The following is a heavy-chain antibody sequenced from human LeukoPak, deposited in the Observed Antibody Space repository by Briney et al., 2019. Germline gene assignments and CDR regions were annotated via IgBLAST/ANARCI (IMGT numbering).Heavy chain of an antibody. Sequence: SQTLSLTCTVSGGSTSSGGYYWSWIRQHPGQGLEGIGYIYYSGSTYYNPSLKGRVTISVDTSKHQFSLKLSSVTAADTAVYYCARSEIDRGWLYQHRNYYFDYWGQGTLVTVSS. CDR1: GGSTSSGGYY. CDR2: IYYSGST. J-gene: IGHJ4*02. V-gene: IGHV4-31*03. D-gene: IGHD1-14*01. CDR3: ARSEIDRGWLYQHRNYYFDY.